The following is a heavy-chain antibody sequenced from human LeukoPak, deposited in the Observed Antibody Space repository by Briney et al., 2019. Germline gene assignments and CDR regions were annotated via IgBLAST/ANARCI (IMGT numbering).Heavy chain of an antibody. CDR1: GGSIRYYY. CDR2: IYYNGST. V-gene: IGHV4-59*01. Sequence: SETLSLTCTVSGGSIRYYYWSWIGQSPGKGLEWIGYIYYNGSTNYNPSLKSRVTISVDMSKNQFSLKMSSVTAADTAVYYCARKGGLFDYWGQGRLVTVSS. D-gene: IGHD2-15*01. CDR3: ARKGGLFDY. J-gene: IGHJ4*02.